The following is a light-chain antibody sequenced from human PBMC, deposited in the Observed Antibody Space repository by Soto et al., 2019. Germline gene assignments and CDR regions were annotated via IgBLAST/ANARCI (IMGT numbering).Light chain of an antibody. V-gene: IGKV1-5*03. CDR3: QQYNSYWRT. CDR2: KAS. J-gene: IGKJ1*01. CDR1: QTISSW. Sequence: DIQMTQSPSTLSGSVGDRVTITCRAGQTISSWLAWYQQKPGKAPKLLIYKASTLKSGVPSRFSGSGSGTEFTLTISSLQPDDFATYYCQQYNSYWRTFGQGTKVDIK.